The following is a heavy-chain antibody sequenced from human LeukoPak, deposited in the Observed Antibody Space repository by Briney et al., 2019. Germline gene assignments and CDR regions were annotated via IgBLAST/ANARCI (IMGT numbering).Heavy chain of an antibody. CDR1: GFTFINAW. V-gene: IGHV3-15*01. Sequence: PGGSLRLSCAASGFTFINAWMSWVRQAPGKGLEWVGRIKSKSDGETTDYAAPVKGRFTISRDDLDTMVYLQMDSLKTEDTAIYYCTTDWGLPNCGGDCYLPWGQGTLVTVSS. CDR3: TTDWGLPNCGGDCYLP. CDR2: IKSKSDGETT. D-gene: IGHD2-21*02. J-gene: IGHJ5*02.